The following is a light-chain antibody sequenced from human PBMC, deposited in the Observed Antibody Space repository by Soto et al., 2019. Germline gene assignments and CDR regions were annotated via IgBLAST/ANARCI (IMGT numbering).Light chain of an antibody. V-gene: IGKV3-20*01. CDR1: QSVSSRY. CDR2: GAS. J-gene: IGKJ1*01. CDR3: QQSGSPAWT. Sequence: EIVLTQSPATLYLSPGERATVSCRTSQSVSSRYLAWYQQRPGQAPRLLIYGASSRATGIPDRLSGSGSGTDFTLTISRLEPEDVAVYDGQQSGSPAWTFGQGTKVDIK.